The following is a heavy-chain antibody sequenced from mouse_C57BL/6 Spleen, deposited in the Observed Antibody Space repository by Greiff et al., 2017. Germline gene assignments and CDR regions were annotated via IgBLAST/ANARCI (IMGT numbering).Heavy chain of an antibody. Sequence: EVQLQQSGGGLVKPGGSLKLSCAASGFTFSSYAMSWVRQTPEKRLEWVATISDGGSYTYYPDNVKGRFTISRDNAKNNLYLQMSHLKSEDTAMYYCARDEDDSYFDYWGQGTTLTVSS. V-gene: IGHV5-4*01. CDR3: ARDEDDSYFDY. CDR2: ISDGGSYT. CDR1: GFTFSSYA. D-gene: IGHD2-4*01. J-gene: IGHJ2*01.